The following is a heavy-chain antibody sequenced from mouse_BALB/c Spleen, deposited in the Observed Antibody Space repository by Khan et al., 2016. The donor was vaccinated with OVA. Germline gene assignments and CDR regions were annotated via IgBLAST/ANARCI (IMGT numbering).Heavy chain of an antibody. J-gene: IGHJ2*01. V-gene: IGHV14-4*02. CDR1: GFTIKDYY. Sequence: VQLKESGPELARPGASVKLSCTASGFTIKDYYIHWVKQRPGQGLEWIGWIDPANAKTDYAQEFQGQATLTADIYSNTAYMPLTTLPSADTAVLQCNSGDNYLWCQATTLTVSS. D-gene: IGHD6-1*02. CDR3: NSGDNYL. CDR2: IDPANAKT.